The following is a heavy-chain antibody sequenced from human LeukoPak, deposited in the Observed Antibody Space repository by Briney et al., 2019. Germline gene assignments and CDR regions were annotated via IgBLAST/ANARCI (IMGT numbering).Heavy chain of an antibody. J-gene: IGHJ4*02. V-gene: IGHV3-23*01. D-gene: IGHD3-22*01. CDR3: AKSYYYDSRNFDC. Sequence: GGSLRLSCAASGFTFSSYAMNWVRQAPGKGLEWVSVISNSGGDTYYADSVKGRFTISRDNSKNTLYLQMNSLRAEDTAVYYCAKSYYYDSRNFDCWGQGTLVTVSS. CDR1: GFTFSSYA. CDR2: ISNSGGDT.